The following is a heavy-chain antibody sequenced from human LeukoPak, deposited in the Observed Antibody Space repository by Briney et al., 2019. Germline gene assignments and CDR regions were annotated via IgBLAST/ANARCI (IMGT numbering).Heavy chain of an antibody. V-gene: IGHV1-69*10. J-gene: IGHJ4*02. D-gene: IGHD6-19*01. CDR2: IIPILGTA. Sequence: SVKVSCKASGGTFNTYSITWVRQAPGQALEWMGGIIPILGTANYAQKFQGRVTITADTSTSIAYMELSSLRSDDTAVYYCARDGGGWYLSWGQGTLVTVSS. CDR3: ARDGGGWYLS. CDR1: GGTFNTYS.